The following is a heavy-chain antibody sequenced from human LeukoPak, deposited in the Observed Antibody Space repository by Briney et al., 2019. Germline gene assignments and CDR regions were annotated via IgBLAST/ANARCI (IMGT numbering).Heavy chain of an antibody. V-gene: IGHV1-8*02. J-gene: IGHJ1*01. CDR2: MNPNSGNS. Sequence: ASVKVSCKASGGTFSSYAINWVRQAPGQGLEWMGWMNPNSGNSGFAQKFQGRVTMTRNTSIATAYMEMTNLRFDDTAVYYCVDPDRWGQGTLVTVSS. CDR3: VDPDR. D-gene: IGHD3-22*01. CDR1: GGTFSSYA.